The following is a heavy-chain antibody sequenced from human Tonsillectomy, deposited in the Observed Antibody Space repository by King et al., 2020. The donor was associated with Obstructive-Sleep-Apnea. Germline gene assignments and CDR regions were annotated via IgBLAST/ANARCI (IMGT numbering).Heavy chain of an antibody. CDR3: ARDLVMDV. V-gene: IGHV3-66*01. CDR1: GFTVSSKY. D-gene: IGHD2-8*02. Sequence: VQLVESGGGLVQPGGSLRLSCAASGFTVSSKYMSWVRPAPGKGLEWVSVIYAVGSTYYADSVKGRFTISRDNSKNTVYLQMKSLRAEDTAVYFCARDLVMDVWGQGTTVTVSS. CDR2: IYAVGST. J-gene: IGHJ6*02.